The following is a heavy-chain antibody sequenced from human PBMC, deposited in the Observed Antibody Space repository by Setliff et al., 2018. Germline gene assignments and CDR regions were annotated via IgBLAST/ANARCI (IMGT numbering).Heavy chain of an antibody. CDR3: ARVPALGGMVGTHGIDY. CDR2: LYHGGTT. D-gene: IGHD1-26*01. Sequence: SETLSLTCAVSSLSVSSGYFWGWIRQPPGKGLEWIGCLYHGGTTHYNPSLKSRVTISLDTSKNGFSLKLSSVTAADTAVYYCARVPALGGMVGTHGIDYWGQGTLVTVYS. V-gene: IGHV4-38-2*01. CDR1: SLSVSSGYF. J-gene: IGHJ4*02.